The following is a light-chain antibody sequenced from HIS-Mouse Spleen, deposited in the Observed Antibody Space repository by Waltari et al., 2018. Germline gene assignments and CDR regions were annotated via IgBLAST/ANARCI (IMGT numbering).Light chain of an antibody. V-gene: IGLV2-23*01. CDR1: SSDVGSYNL. CDR3: CSYAGSSRV. Sequence: QSALTQPAAVSGSPGQSITISCTGTSSDVGSYNLFSWYQQPPGKAPKLMIYEGSKRPSGVSNRFSGSKSGNTASLTISGLQAEDEADYYCCSYAGSSRVFGGGTKLTVL. J-gene: IGLJ3*02. CDR2: EGS.